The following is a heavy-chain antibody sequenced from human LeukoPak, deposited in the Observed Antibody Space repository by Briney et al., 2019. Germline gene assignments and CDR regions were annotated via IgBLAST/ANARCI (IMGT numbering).Heavy chain of an antibody. CDR3: ARSGRRDEYYDFWSGQIDY. CDR1: GFTFSSYS. Sequence: GGSLRLSCAASGFTFSSYSMNWVRQAPGKGLEWVSYISSSSSTIYYADSVKGRFTISRDNAKNSLYLQMNSLRAEDTAVYHCARSGRRDEYYDFWSGQIDYWGQGILVTVSS. D-gene: IGHD3-3*01. CDR2: ISSSSSTI. J-gene: IGHJ4*02. V-gene: IGHV3-48*01.